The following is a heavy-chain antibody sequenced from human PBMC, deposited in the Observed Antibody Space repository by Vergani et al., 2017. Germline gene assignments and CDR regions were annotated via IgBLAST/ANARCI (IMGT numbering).Heavy chain of an antibody. J-gene: IGHJ6*02. CDR1: GYSFTSYW. CDR3: ARQGLGYCSGGTCYSSYYAMDV. D-gene: IGHD2-15*01. V-gene: IGHV5-51*01. Sequence: EVQLVQSGAEVKKPGESLKISCKGSGYSFTSYWIGWVRQMPGKGLEWMGIIYPGDSDTRYSPSFQGQVTISADKSISTAYLQWSSLKASDTAMYYCARQGLGYCSGGTCYSSYYAMDVWGQGTTVTVSS. CDR2: IYPGDSDT.